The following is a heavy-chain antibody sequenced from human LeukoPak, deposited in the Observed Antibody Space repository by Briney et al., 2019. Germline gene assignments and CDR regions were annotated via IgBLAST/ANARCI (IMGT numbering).Heavy chain of an antibody. D-gene: IGHD6-13*01. CDR1: GGSFIPYY. CDR3: TRGRNVEQQLEPLDLDY. Sequence: SETLSLTCAVYGGSFIPYYWSWLHQPPGKGLEWIGEVNHSGRTNYNPSLKSRVTISVDTSKNQFSLELTSVTAADTAVYYCTRGRNVEQQLEPLDLDYWGQGTLVTVSS. CDR2: VNHSGRT. J-gene: IGHJ4*02. V-gene: IGHV4-34*01.